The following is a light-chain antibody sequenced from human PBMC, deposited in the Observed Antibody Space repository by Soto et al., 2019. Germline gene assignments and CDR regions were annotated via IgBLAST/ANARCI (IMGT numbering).Light chain of an antibody. CDR2: YDS. J-gene: IGLJ3*02. CDR1: NIGSKS. Sequence: SYELTQPPSVSVAPGKTASVACGGSNIGSKSVHWYQKKSGQAPVLLMYYDSDRPSGLPERCSGSTSVNTATLTISRVEAGDDADYYCQVWDISSGHVVFGGGTKLTVL. CDR3: QVWDISSGHVV. V-gene: IGLV3-21*01.